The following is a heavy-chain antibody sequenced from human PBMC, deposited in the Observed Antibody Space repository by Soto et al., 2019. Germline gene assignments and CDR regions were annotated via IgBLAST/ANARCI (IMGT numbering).Heavy chain of an antibody. V-gene: IGHV3-21*01. CDR2: ISSSSSYI. CDR3: ARTRKKLRFLEWSTDAFDI. Sequence: GGSLRLSCAASGFTFSSYSMNWVRQAPGKGLEWVSSISSSSSYIYYADSVKGRFTISRDNAKNSLYLQMNSLRAEDTAVYYCARTRKKLRFLEWSTDAFDIWGQGTMVTVSS. D-gene: IGHD3-3*01. CDR1: GFTFSSYS. J-gene: IGHJ3*02.